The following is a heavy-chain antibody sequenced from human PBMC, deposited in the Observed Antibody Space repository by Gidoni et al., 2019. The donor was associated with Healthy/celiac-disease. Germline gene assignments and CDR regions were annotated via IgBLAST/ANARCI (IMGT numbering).Heavy chain of an antibody. Sequence: QITLKESGPTLVKPTQTLTLTCTFSGFSLSTSGVGVGWIRQPPGKALEWLALIYWDDDKRYSPSLKSRLTITKDTSKNQVVLTMTNMDPVDTATYYCAHRRIPRRGIVGATTFDYWGQGTLVTVSS. CDR3: AHRRIPRRGIVGATTFDY. CDR2: IYWDDDK. CDR1: GFSLSTSGVG. V-gene: IGHV2-5*02. J-gene: IGHJ4*02. D-gene: IGHD1-26*01.